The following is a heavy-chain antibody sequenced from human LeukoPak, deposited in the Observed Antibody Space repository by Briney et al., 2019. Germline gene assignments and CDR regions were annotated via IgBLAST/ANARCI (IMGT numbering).Heavy chain of an antibody. D-gene: IGHD3-22*01. CDR2: ISYDGSNK. CDR3: ARDRFDQSYYYDSSGYYNDY. Sequence: GGSLRLSCAASGFTFSSYAMSWVRQAPGKGLEWVAVISYDGSNKYYADSVKGRFTISRGNSKNTLYLQMNSLRAEDTAVYYCARDRFDQSYYYDSSGYYNDYWGQGTLVTVSS. J-gene: IGHJ4*02. CDR1: GFTFSSYA. V-gene: IGHV3-30-3*01.